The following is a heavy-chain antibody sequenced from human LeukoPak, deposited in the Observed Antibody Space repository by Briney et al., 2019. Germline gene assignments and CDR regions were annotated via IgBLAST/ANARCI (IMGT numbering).Heavy chain of an antibody. CDR3: GRVVSFGGETTPPIAS. D-gene: IGHD3-16*01. Sequence: PGESLKISCKGSGYSFTTYWIAWVRQMPGKGLEWMGIIYPGDSDSTYSPSFQGQVTISADKFISTTYLQWSSLKASDTAMYYCGRVVSFGGETTPPIASGAQGPLVTVPS. J-gene: IGHJ4*02. CDR2: IYPGDSDS. CDR1: GYSFTTYW. V-gene: IGHV5-51*01.